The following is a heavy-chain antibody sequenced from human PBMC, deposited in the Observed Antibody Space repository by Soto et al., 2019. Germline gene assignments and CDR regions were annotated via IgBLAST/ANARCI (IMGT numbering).Heavy chain of an antibody. V-gene: IGHV1-69*04. CDR2: INPMADVL. Sequence: GASVKVSCKASGGSFTSYNLQWVRQAPGQGLEWMGRINPMADVLHYAQKIQGRVTITADESTSTAYMELSSLRSEDTAVYYCGRDLPPVAGTPRYYYYGMDFWGQGTTVTVSS. D-gene: IGHD6-19*01. CDR1: GGSFTSYN. CDR3: GRDLPPVAGTPRYYYYGMDF. J-gene: IGHJ6*02.